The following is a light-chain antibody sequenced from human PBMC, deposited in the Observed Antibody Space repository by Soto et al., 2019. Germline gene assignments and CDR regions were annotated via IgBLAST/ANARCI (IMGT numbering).Light chain of an antibody. CDR3: ISYTSSSNWV. CDR2: DVS. Sequence: QSVLTQPASVSGSPGQSITISCTGTSSDVGGYNYVSWYQQHPGKAPKLMIYDVSNRPSGVSNRFSGSKSGNTASLTISGLQAEDEADYYCISYTSSSNWVFGGGTKLTVL. V-gene: IGLV2-14*01. J-gene: IGLJ3*02. CDR1: SSDVGGYNY.